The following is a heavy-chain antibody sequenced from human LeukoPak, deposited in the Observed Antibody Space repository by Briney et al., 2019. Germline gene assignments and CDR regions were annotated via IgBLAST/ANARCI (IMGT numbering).Heavy chain of an antibody. D-gene: IGHD3-16*01. J-gene: IGHJ4*02. CDR2: INHSGST. CDR1: GGSISSYY. V-gene: IGHV4-34*01. CDR3: ARSVGGSDRRGSYYFDY. Sequence: PSETLSLTCTVSGGSISSYYWSWIRQPPGKGLEWIGEINHSGSTNYNPSLKSRVTISVDTSKNQFSLKLSSVTAADTAVYYCARSVGGSDRRGSYYFDYWGQGTLVTVSS.